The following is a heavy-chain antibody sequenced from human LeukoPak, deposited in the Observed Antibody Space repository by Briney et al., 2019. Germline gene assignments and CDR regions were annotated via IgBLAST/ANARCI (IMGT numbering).Heavy chain of an antibody. CDR2: IYYSGST. J-gene: IGHJ6*02. CDR3: ARTYDPHYYYYGMDV. D-gene: IGHD3-22*01. Sequence: KPSETLSLTCTVSGGSISSYYWSWIRQPPGKGLEWIGYIYYSGSTNYNPSLKSRVTISVDTSKNQFSLKLSSVTAADTAVYYCARTYDPHYYYYGMDVWGQGTTVTVSS. CDR1: GGSISSYY. V-gene: IGHV4-59*01.